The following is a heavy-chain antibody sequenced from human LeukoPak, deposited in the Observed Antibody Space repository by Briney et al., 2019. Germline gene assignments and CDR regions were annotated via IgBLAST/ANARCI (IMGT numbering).Heavy chain of an antibody. V-gene: IGHV3-21*01. J-gene: IGHJ4*02. Sequence: GGSLRLSCAASGFTFSSYSMNWVRQAPGKGLEWVPSISSRSSYIYYADSVKGRFTISRDNAKNSLYLQMNSLRAEDTAVYYCARDWRYYGSGTSNAYFDYWGQGTLVTVSS. CDR3: ARDWRYYGSGTSNAYFDY. D-gene: IGHD3-10*01. CDR1: GFTFSSYS. CDR2: ISSRSSYI.